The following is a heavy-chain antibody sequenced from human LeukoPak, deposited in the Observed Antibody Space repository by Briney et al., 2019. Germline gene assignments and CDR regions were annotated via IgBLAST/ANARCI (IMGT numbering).Heavy chain of an antibody. J-gene: IGHJ2*01. V-gene: IGHV4-4*07. CDR2: IYTSGST. CDR1: GGSISSYY. CDR3: ARVAGDCSGGSCYSNWYFDL. Sequence: SETLSLTCTVSGGSISSYYWSWIRQPAGKGLEWIGRIYTSGSTNYNPSLKSRVTMSVDTSKNQFSLKLSSVTAADTAVYYCARVAGDCSGGSCYSNWYFDLWGRGTLVTVSS. D-gene: IGHD2-15*01.